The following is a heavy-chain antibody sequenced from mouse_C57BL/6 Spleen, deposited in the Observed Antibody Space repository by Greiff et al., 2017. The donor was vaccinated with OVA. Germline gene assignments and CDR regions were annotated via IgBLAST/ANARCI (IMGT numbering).Heavy chain of an antibody. CDR3: ARDPITTAYYFDY. V-gene: IGHV1-20*01. Sequence: EVQLQQSGPELVKPGDSVKISCKASGYSFTGYFMNWVMQSHGKSLEWIGRINPYNGDTFYNQKFKGQATLTVDKSSSTAHMELRSLTSEDAAVYYCARDPITTAYYFDYWGQGTTLTVSS. J-gene: IGHJ2*01. D-gene: IGHD1-2*01. CDR1: GYSFTGYF. CDR2: INPYNGDT.